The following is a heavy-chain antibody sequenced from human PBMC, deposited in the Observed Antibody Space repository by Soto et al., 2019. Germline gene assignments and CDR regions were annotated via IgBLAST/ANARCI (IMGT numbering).Heavy chain of an antibody. CDR1: GFTFSSYS. Sequence: VQLVESGGGLVKPGGSLRLSCAASGFTFSSYSMNWVRQAPGKGLEWIGYIYYSGSTYYNPSLKSRVTISVDTSKNQFSLKLSSVTAADTAVYYCARAPFSYCTNGVCYTGYFDYWGQGTLVTVSS. CDR3: ARAPFSYCTNGVCYTGYFDY. V-gene: IGHV4-59*06. J-gene: IGHJ4*02. D-gene: IGHD2-8*01. CDR2: IYYSGST.